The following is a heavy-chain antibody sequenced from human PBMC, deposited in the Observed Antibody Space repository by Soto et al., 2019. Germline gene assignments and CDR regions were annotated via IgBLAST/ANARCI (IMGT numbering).Heavy chain of an antibody. D-gene: IGHD3-3*01. Sequence: GGSLRLSCAASGFTFSSYWMHWVRQAPGKGLVWVSRINSDGSSTSYADSVKGRFTISRDNAKNTLYLQMNSLRAEDTAVYYCARGNKLIAYYDFWTGMDVWDQGTTVTVSS. CDR2: INSDGSST. CDR1: GFTFSSYW. CDR3: ARGNKLIAYYDFWTGMDV. J-gene: IGHJ6*02. V-gene: IGHV3-74*01.